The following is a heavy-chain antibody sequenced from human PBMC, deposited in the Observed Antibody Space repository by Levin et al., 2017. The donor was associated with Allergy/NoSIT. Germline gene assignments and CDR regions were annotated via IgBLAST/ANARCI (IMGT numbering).Heavy chain of an antibody. D-gene: IGHD5-18*01. Sequence: GESLKISCAASGFTFSSYGMHWVRQAPGKGLEWVAVIWYDGSNKYYADSVKGRFTISRDNSKNTLYLQMNSLRAEDTAVYYCARATYSYGYFDYWGQGTLVTVSS. J-gene: IGHJ4*02. CDR2: IWYDGSNK. CDR1: GFTFSSYG. CDR3: ARATYSYGYFDY. V-gene: IGHV3-33*01.